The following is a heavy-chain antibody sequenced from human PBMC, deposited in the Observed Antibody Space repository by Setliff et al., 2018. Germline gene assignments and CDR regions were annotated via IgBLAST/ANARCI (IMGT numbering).Heavy chain of an antibody. CDR2: TIPIFGTT. D-gene: IGHD3-22*01. V-gene: IGHV1-69*05. CDR1: GGTFSSYG. Sequence: SVKVSCKASGGTFSSYGISWVRQAPGQGLEWMGGTIPIFGTTDYAQKFRGRVTIITDESTSTAFMQLSSLRSEDTAVYYCVREGVDSRSSTDYRYYMDVWGQGTTVTVSS. CDR3: VREGVDSRSSTDYRYYMDV. J-gene: IGHJ6*03.